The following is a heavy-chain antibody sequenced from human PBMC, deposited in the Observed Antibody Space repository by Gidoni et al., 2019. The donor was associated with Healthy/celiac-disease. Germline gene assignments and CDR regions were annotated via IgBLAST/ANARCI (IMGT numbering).Heavy chain of an antibody. D-gene: IGHD1-26*01. V-gene: IGHV3-30*04. J-gene: IGHJ4*02. CDR2: ISYDGSNK. CDR1: GFTFSSYA. Sequence: QVQLVESGGGVFQPGRSLRLSCVASGFTFSSYAMYWVRQAPGKGLDWVAVISYDGSNKYYADSVKGRFTISRDNSKNTLYLQMNSLRAEDTAVYYCASENPIGEGNWGQGTLVTVSS. CDR3: ASENPIGEGN.